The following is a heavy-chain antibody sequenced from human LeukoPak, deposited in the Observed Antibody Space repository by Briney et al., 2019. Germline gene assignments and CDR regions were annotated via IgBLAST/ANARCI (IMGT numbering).Heavy chain of an antibody. CDR3: ARGSDDSSGYVGFDP. CDR2: INHSGST. CDR1: GVSFSGYY. Sequence: PSETLSLTCAVYGVSFSGYYWSWIRQPPGKGLEWIGEINHSGSTNYNPSLKSRVTISVDTSKNQFSLKLSSVTAADTAVYYCARGSDDSSGYVGFDPWGQGTLVTVSS. V-gene: IGHV4-34*01. D-gene: IGHD3-22*01. J-gene: IGHJ5*02.